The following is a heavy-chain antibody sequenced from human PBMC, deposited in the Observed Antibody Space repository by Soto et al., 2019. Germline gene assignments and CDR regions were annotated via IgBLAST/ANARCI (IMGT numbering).Heavy chain of an antibody. CDR3: ASQPRVVTAPDQYFDL. CDR1: GFTFSSYW. CDR2: INSDGSST. J-gene: IGHJ2*01. D-gene: IGHD2-21*02. V-gene: IGHV3-74*01. Sequence: EVQLVESGGGLVQPGGSLRLSCAASGFTFSSYWMHWVRQAPGKGLGWVSRINSDGSSTSYADSVKGRFTISRDNAKITLCLQMNSLRAEDTAVYYCASQPRVVTAPDQYFDLWGRGTLVTVSS.